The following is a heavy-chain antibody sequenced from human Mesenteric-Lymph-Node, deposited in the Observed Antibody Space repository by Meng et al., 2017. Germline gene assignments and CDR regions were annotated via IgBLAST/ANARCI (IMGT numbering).Heavy chain of an antibody. D-gene: IGHD4-17*01. CDR1: GYTFSGYY. CDR2: INPHNGDT. CDR3: ARSDYGDLYGMDV. J-gene: IGHJ6*02. Sequence: ASVKVSCKASGYTFSGYYVHWVRQAPGQGLEWMGRINPHNGDTNYPQKFQGRVAMTRDTSINTAYMELSRLRSDDTAVYYCARSDYGDLYGMDVWGQGTTVTVSS. V-gene: IGHV1-2*06.